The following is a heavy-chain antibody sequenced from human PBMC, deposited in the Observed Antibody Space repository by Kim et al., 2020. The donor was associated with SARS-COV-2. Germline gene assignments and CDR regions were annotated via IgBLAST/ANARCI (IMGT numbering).Heavy chain of an antibody. D-gene: IGHD6-6*01. CDR3: ARVGDLSSSYAFDI. V-gene: IGHV1-18*01. Sequence: AQKLQGRVTMTTDTSTSTAYMEMRSLRSDDTAVYYCARVGDLSSSYAFDIWGQGTMVTVSS. J-gene: IGHJ3*02.